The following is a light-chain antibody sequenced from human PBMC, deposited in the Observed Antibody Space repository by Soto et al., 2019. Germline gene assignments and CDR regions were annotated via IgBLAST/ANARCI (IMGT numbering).Light chain of an antibody. CDR2: DVN. V-gene: IGLV2-8*01. CDR1: ASDIGGYTF. Sequence: QSALTQPPSASGSPGQSVAISCTGTASDIGGYTFVSWYQQHPGKAPKLLIYDVNKRPSGVPDRFSGSKSGNTAYLTVSGLQAEDEADYYCSAHGGSNLYVCGPGTKVPVL. CDR3: SAHGGSNLYV. J-gene: IGLJ1*01.